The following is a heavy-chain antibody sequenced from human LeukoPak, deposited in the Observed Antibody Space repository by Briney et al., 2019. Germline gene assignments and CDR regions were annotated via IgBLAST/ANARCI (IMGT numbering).Heavy chain of an antibody. Sequence: GGSLRLSCAASGFTFSDYYMSWIRQAPGKGLEWVSYISSSGSTIYYADSVKGRFTISRDNAKNSLYLQMTSLTAEDTAVYYCARDLSGTMVRGSFDSWGQGTLVTVSS. V-gene: IGHV3-11*04. CDR1: GFTFSDYY. CDR2: ISSSGSTI. J-gene: IGHJ4*02. CDR3: ARDLSGTMVRGSFDS. D-gene: IGHD3-10*01.